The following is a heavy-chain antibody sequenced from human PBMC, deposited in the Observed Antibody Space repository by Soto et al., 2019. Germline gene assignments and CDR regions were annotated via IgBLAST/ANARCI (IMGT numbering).Heavy chain of an antibody. D-gene: IGHD3-22*01. CDR2: INHSGST. CDR1: GGSFSGYY. J-gene: IGHJ4*02. V-gene: IGHV4-34*01. CDR3: ARGGITMIVAHLDY. Sequence: SETLSLTCAVYGGSFSGYYWSWIRQPPGKGLEWLGEINHSGSTNYNPSLKSRVTISVDTSKNQFSLKLSSVTAADTAVYYCARGGITMIVAHLDYWGQGTLGTVS.